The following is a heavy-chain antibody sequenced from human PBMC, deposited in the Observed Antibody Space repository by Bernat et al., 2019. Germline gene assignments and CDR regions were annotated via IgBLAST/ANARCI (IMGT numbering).Heavy chain of an antibody. CDR1: GLPLRSFA. D-gene: IGHD3-10*01. V-gene: IGHV3-23*01. J-gene: IGHJ6*02. Sequence: EVQLLESGGGLVQPGGSLRLSCSASGLPLRSFAVHWVRQAPGKGLEWVSGISGNGYSTYYADAVRGRFTISRDSSKDTLYLQMKSLGGEDTAVYYCAKSRGDYYGSGSDPQSGGMDVWGQGTTVTVSS. CDR2: ISGNGYST. CDR3: AKSRGDYYGSGSDPQSGGMDV.